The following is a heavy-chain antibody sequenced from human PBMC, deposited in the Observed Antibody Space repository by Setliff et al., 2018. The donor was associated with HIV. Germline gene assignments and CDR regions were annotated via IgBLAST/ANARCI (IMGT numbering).Heavy chain of an antibody. J-gene: IGHJ4*02. Sequence: PGGSLRLSCAASGFAFSGHQMSWVRQAPGKGLEWVAKIKQDGSDKYYVDSVKGRFTISRDNAKNTLNLQMNSLRAEDTAVYYCASGYSSSSPRRDYWGQGTLVTVSS. CDR1: GFAFSGHQ. CDR2: IKQDGSDK. CDR3: ASGYSSSSPRRDY. D-gene: IGHD6-6*01. V-gene: IGHV3-7*03.